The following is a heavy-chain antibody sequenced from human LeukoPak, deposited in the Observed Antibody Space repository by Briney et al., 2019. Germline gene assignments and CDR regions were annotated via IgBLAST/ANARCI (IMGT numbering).Heavy chain of an antibody. CDR3: ARGRYSLDY. Sequence: GASVKVSCKASGYTFTGYYMHWVRQAPGQGLEWMGWINPNSGGTNYAQKFQGWVTMTRDTSISTAYMELSSLRSEDTAVYYCARGRYSLDYWGQGTLVTVSS. J-gene: IGHJ4*02. V-gene: IGHV1-2*04. D-gene: IGHD5-18*01. CDR1: GYTFTGYY. CDR2: INPNSGGT.